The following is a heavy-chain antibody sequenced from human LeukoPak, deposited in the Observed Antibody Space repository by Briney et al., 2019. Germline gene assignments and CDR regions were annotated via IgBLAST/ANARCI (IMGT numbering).Heavy chain of an antibody. V-gene: IGHV4-4*09. J-gene: IGHJ3*02. CDR3: ARHPPRGYSNADAFDI. CDR1: RGSISYFY. D-gene: IGHD3-9*01. Sequence: SETLSLTCTVFRGSISYFYWSWIRQPPGKGLEWIGYISASGSTNYNPSLKSRVTISVDTSKNLFSLKLFSMTAADTAVYYCARHPPRGYSNADAFDIWGQGTIVTVSS. CDR2: ISASGST.